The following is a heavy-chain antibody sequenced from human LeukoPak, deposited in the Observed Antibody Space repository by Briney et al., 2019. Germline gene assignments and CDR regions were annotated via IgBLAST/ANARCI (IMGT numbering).Heavy chain of an antibody. CDR3: ARGPYSSNWYVDY. D-gene: IGHD6-13*01. CDR1: GFTFSNYW. CDR2: ISRTGNSI. V-gene: IGHV3-48*04. Sequence: GGSLRLSCAASGFTFSNYWMSWVRQAPGKGLEWISYISRTGNSIYYADSVKGRFTISRDSAKNSLYLQMNSLRAEDTAVYYCARGPYSSNWYVDYWGQGTLVTVAS. J-gene: IGHJ4*02.